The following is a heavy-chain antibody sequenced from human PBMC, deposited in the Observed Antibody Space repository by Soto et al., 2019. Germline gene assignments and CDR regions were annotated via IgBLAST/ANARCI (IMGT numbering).Heavy chain of an antibody. J-gene: IGHJ4*02. CDR2: IIPIFGTA. V-gene: IGHV1-69*13. CDR3: AGGGGYSYGRFDY. Sequence: EASVKVSCKASGGTFSSYAISWVRQAPGQGLEWMGGIIPIFGTANYAQKFQGRVTITADESTSTAYMELSSLRSEDTAVYYCAGGGGYSYGRFDYWGQGTLVTVSS. CDR1: GGTFSSYA. D-gene: IGHD5-18*01.